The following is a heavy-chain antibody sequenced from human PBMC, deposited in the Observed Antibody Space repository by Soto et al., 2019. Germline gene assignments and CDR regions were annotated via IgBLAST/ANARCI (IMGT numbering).Heavy chain of an antibody. CDR3: AREPVPAASWGYYYYYGMDV. CDR1: GYTFTGYY. CDR2: INPNSGGT. D-gene: IGHD2-2*01. V-gene: IGHV1-2*02. J-gene: IGHJ6*02. Sequence: ASVKVSCKASGYTFTGYYMHWVRQAPGQGLEWMGWINPNSGGTNYAQKFQGRVTMTRDTSISTAYMELSRLRSDDTAVYYCAREPVPAASWGYYYYYGMDVWGQGTTVTVSS.